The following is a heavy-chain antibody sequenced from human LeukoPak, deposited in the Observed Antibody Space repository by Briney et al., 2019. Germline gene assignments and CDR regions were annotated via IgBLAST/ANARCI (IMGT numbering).Heavy chain of an antibody. CDR1: GFAFSNYW. CDR3: ARGVDYASN. V-gene: IGHV3-7*03. D-gene: IGHD4-17*01. J-gene: IGHJ4*02. CDR2: IKQDGSET. Sequence: PGESLRLSCAASGFAFSNYWMNWARQAPGKGLEWVANIKQDGSETNYVDSVKGRFTISRDNAKNSLYLQMNSLRAEDTAVYYCARGVDYASNWGQGTLVTVSS.